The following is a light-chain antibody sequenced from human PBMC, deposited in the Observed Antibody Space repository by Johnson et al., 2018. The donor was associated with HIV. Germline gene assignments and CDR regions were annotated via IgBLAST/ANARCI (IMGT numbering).Light chain of an antibody. J-gene: IGLJ1*01. CDR3: GTWDSSLTSYV. V-gene: IGLV1-51*01. CDR2: DNN. Sequence: QSALTQPPSVSAAPGQTVTISCSGSSSNVGSSFVSCYRQVPGTAPKFLIYDNNKRPSGIPGRFSGSKSGPSATLGITGLQTGDEADYYCGTWDSSLTSYVFGAGTKVTVL. CDR1: SSNVGSSF.